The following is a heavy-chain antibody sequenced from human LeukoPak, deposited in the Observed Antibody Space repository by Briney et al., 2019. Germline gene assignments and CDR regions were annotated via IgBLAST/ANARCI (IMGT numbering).Heavy chain of an antibody. V-gene: IGHV3-48*02. CDR3: ARGGYGANDDAFDV. D-gene: IGHD4-23*01. J-gene: IGHJ3*01. CDR2: ISSSTNTI. CDR1: GFTFSSYS. Sequence: GGSLRLSCAASGFTFSSYSMNWVRQAPGKGLEWVSYISSSTNTIYYADSVKGRFTISRDNAKNSLFLQMNSLRDEDTAVYYCARGGYGANDDAFDVWGQGTMVTVSS.